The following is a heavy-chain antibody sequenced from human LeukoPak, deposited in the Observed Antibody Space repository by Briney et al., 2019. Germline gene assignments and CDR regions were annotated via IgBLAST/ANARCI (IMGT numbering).Heavy chain of an antibody. D-gene: IGHD2-15*01. V-gene: IGHV4-39*07. Sequence: SETLSLTCSASGGSISSSTYYWGWIRRPPGKGLEWIGSIYYSGSTYYNPSLKSRVTISVDTSKNQFSLKLSSVTAADTAVYYCARDRYCSGGSCYVEGYFDYWGQGTLVTVSS. CDR1: GGSISSSTYY. CDR2: IYYSGST. J-gene: IGHJ4*02. CDR3: ARDRYCSGGSCYVEGYFDY.